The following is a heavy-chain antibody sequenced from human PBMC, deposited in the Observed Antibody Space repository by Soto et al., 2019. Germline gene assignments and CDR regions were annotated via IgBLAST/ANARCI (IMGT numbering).Heavy chain of an antibody. D-gene: IGHD2-2*01. Sequence: GGSLRLSCAASGFTFSSYAMSWVRQAPGKGLEWVSAISGSGGSTYYADSVKGRFTTSRDNSKNTLYLQMNSLRAEDTAVYYCAKARAQLLSHYWGQGTLVTVSS. V-gene: IGHV3-23*01. CDR2: ISGSGGST. CDR3: AKARAQLLSHY. J-gene: IGHJ4*02. CDR1: GFTFSSYA.